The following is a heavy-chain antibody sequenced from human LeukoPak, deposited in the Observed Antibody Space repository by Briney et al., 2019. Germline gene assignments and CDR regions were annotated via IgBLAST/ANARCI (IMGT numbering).Heavy chain of an antibody. V-gene: IGHV3-30-3*01. CDR1: GFTFSSYA. CDR2: ISYDGSNK. J-gene: IGHJ4*02. Sequence: GGSLRLSCAASGFTFSSYAMHWVRQAPGKGLEWVAVISYDGSNKYYADSVKGRFTISRDNSKSTLYLQMNSLRAEDTAVYYCARNWSCFDYWGQGTLVTVSS. CDR3: ARNWSCFDY. D-gene: IGHD1-1*01.